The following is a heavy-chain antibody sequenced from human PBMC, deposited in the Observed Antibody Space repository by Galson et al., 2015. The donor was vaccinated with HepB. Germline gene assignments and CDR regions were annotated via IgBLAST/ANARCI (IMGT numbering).Heavy chain of an antibody. D-gene: IGHD2-2*01. V-gene: IGHV4-59*01. CDR2: IYYSGST. J-gene: IGHJ3*02. Sequence: WSWIRQPPGKGLEWIGYIYYSGSTNYNPSLQSRVTISLDTSKNQFSLKLRSVTAADTAVYYCARVRRSTRGAFDIWGQGTRVTVSS. CDR3: ARVRRSTRGAFDI.